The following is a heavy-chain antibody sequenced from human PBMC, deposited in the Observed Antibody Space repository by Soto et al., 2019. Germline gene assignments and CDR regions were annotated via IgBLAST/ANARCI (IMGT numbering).Heavy chain of an antibody. V-gene: IGHV4-34*01. CDR2: INHSGST. J-gene: IGHJ6*02. D-gene: IGHD6-19*01. CDR1: GGSFSGSY. Sequence: PSETLSLTCAVYGGSFSGSYWSWIRQPPGKGLEWIGEINHSGSTNYNPSLKSRVTISVDTSKNQFSLKLSSVTAADTAVYYCARGFFRSSGSYYYYYGMDVWGQGTTVTVSS. CDR3: ARGFFRSSGSYYYYYGMDV.